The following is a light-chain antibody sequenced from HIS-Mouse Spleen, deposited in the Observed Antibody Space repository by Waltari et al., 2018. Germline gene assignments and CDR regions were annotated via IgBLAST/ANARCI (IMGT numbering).Light chain of an antibody. J-gene: IGLJ3*02. CDR2: RNN. V-gene: IGLV1-47*01. Sequence: QSVLTQPPSASGTPGPSVTISCSGSSSNIGSHSVYWYQQLPGTAPKLRIYRNNQRPSGVPDRFSGSKAGTSASLAISGLRSEDEADYYCAAWDDSLSGPLFGGGTKLTVL. CDR1: SSNIGSHS. CDR3: AAWDDSLSGPL.